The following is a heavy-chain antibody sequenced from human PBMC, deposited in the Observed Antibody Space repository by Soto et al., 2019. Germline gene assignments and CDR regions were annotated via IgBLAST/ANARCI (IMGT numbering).Heavy chain of an antibody. D-gene: IGHD6-13*01. CDR2: MYYDGSNE. V-gene: IGHV3-33*01. Sequence: QVQLVESGGGVVQSGRSLRLSCAASGFTFSSHGMHWVRQTPGKGLEWVAVMYYDGSNEYYADSVMGRFTISRDNSKNTLYLQINSLRAEDTAVYYCARDYRSTCYGFDYWGQGTLVTVSS. CDR1: GFTFSSHG. CDR3: ARDYRSTCYGFDY. J-gene: IGHJ4*02.